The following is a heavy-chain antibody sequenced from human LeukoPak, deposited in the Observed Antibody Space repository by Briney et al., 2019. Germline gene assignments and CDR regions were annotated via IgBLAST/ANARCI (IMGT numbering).Heavy chain of an antibody. V-gene: IGHV4-34*01. CDR1: GGSFSGYY. D-gene: IGHD3-22*01. Sequence: SETLSLTCAVYGGSFSGYYWSWIRQSPGKGLEWIGEINHSGSTNYNPSLKSRVTISVDTSKNQFSLKLSSVTAADTAVYYCASGTVSSGYYYRYYYYMDVWGKGTTVTVSS. CDR3: ASGTVSSGYYYRYYYYMDV. J-gene: IGHJ6*03. CDR2: INHSGST.